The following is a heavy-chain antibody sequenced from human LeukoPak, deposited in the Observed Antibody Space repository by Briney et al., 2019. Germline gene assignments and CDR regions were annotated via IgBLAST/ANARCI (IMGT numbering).Heavy chain of an antibody. J-gene: IGHJ4*02. CDR1: GFTFRSFV. CDR3: TRERSYYDFWSGNQFDY. D-gene: IGHD3-3*01. V-gene: IGHV3-49*04. CDR2: IRSKAYGGTT. Sequence: GGSLRLSCAASGFTFRSFVMHWVRQAPGKGLEWVGFIRSKAYGGTTEYAASVKGRFTISRDDSKSIAYLQMNSLKTEDTAVYYCTRERSYYDFWSGNQFDYWGQGTLVTVSS.